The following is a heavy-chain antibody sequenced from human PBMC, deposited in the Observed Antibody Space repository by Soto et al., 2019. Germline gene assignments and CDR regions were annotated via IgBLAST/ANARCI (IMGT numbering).Heavy chain of an antibody. CDR1: GGSISSGGYY. Sequence: SETLSLTCTVSGGSISSGGYYRSWIRQHPGKGLEWIGYIYYSGSTYYNPSLKSRVTISVDTSKNQFSLKLSSVTAADTAVYYCARTIRSSRGYRYYYYYMDVWGKGTTVTVSS. J-gene: IGHJ6*03. CDR2: IYYSGST. D-gene: IGHD6-25*01. V-gene: IGHV4-31*03. CDR3: ARTIRSSRGYRYYYYYMDV.